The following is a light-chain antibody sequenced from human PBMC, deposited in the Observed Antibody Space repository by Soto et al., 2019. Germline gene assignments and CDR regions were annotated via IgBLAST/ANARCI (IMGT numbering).Light chain of an antibody. Sequence: DIQLTQSPSLLSASVGDRVTISCRASQGISDYLAGYQQNPGKAPKLLIYGASTLQSGVPSRFSGSASCTEFTLTFSSLQTEDFETYFCPQFNAYPLTYGGGTKLEIK. CDR1: QGISDY. CDR2: GAS. CDR3: PQFNAYPLT. V-gene: IGKV1-9*01. J-gene: IGKJ4*01.